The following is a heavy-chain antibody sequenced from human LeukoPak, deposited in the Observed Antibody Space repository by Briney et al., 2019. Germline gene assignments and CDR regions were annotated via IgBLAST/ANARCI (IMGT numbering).Heavy chain of an antibody. CDR1: GGSIRSYY. V-gene: IGHV4-59*01. J-gene: IGHJ2*01. CDR3: ARVYYSNSYDYWYFDL. Sequence: PSETLSLTCTVSGGSIRSYYWSWIRQPPGKGLEWIAYIYYSGGTNYNPSLKSRVTISVDTSKNQFSLKLSSVTAADTAVYYCARVYYSNSYDYWYFDLWGRGTLVTVSS. CDR2: IYYSGGT. D-gene: IGHD6-13*01.